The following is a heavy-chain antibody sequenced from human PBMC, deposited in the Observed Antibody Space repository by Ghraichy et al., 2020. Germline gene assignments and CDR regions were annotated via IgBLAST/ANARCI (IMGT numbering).Heavy chain of an antibody. J-gene: IGHJ4*02. D-gene: IGHD2-2*01. CDR1: GFTFSSYA. Sequence: GESLNISCAASGFTFSSYAMSWVRQAPGKGLEWVSAISGSGGSTYYADSVKGRFTISRDNSKNTLYLQMNSLRAEDTAVYYCAKDRGYCSSTSCDYYFDYWGQGTLVTVSS. CDR2: ISGSGGST. V-gene: IGHV3-23*01. CDR3: AKDRGYCSSTSCDYYFDY.